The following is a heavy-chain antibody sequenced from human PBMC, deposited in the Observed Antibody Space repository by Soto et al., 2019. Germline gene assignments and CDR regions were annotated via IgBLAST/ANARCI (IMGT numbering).Heavy chain of an antibody. CDR2: IYYSGST. CDR1: GGSISSYY. Sequence: SETLSLTCTVSGGSISSYYWSWIRQPPGKGLEWIGYIYYSGSTNYNPSLKSRVTIPVDTSKNQFSLKLSSVTAADTAVYYCARAHCTNGVCYSVNWFDPWGQGTLVTVSS. J-gene: IGHJ5*02. D-gene: IGHD2-8*01. V-gene: IGHV4-59*01. CDR3: ARAHCTNGVCYSVNWFDP.